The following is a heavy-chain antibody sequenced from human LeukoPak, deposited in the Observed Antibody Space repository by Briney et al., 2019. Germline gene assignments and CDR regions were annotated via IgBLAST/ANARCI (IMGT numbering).Heavy chain of an antibody. D-gene: IGHD2-2*02. V-gene: IGHV5-51*01. CDR3: ARHLSSITSCHNY. Sequence: HGESLNSSFQGPGWRFASFRMGWARQMPGKGLEWMGVIYPGDSPTTSSPSFQGQVTIAPDKFISTAYLHWRSLKASDTGTDDCARHLSSITSCHNYWGPGTLVTVSS. J-gene: IGHJ4*02. CDR2: IYPGDSPT. CDR1: GWRFASFR.